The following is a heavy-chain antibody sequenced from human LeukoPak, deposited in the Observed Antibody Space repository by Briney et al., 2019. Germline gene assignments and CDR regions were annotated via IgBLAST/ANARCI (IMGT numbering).Heavy chain of an antibody. CDR2: ISGTGGST. J-gene: IGHJ4*02. D-gene: IGHD5-18*01. Sequence: PSETLSLTCAVYGGSFSGYYWSWIRQAPGKGLEWVSTISGTGGSTYYADSVKGRFTISRDNSKNTLSLQMNSLRAEDTAVYYCAKDFAGYSYGYNWDYWGQGTLITVSS. CDR3: AKDFAGYSYGYNWDY. CDR1: GGSFSGYY. V-gene: IGHV3-23*01.